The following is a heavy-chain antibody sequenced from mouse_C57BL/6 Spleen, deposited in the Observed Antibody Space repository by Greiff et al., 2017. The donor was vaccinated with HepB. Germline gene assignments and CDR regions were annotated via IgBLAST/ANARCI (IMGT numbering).Heavy chain of an antibody. Sequence: QVQLQQPGAELVMPGASVKLSCKASGYTFTSYWMHWVKQRPGQGLEWIGEIDPSDSYTNYNQKFKGKSTLTVDKSSSTAYMQRSSLTSEESAVYYGARDYYGSSSYFDYGGQSTTLTVSS. J-gene: IGHJ2*01. CDR3: ARDYYGSSSYFDY. CDR2: IDPSDSYT. D-gene: IGHD1-1*01. CDR1: GYTFTSYW. V-gene: IGHV1-69*01.